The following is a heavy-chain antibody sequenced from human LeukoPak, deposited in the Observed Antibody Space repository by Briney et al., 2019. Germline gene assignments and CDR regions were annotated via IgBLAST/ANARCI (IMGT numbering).Heavy chain of an antibody. CDR1: GFTFSSAW. V-gene: IGHV3-15*01. D-gene: IGHD5/OR15-5a*01. CDR3: TTDPFMLDVYHFHY. J-gene: IGHJ4*02. Sequence: GGSLRLSCAASGFTFSSAWMTWVRQAPGKGLEWVGHIKSKADGGTTDYAAPAKGRFTISRDDSKNTLSLQMNSLKYEDTAVYYCTTDPFMLDVYHFHYWGQGTLVTVSS. CDR2: IKSKADGGTT.